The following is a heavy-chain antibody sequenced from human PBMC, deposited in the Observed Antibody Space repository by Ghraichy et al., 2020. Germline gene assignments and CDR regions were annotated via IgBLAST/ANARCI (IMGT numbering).Heavy chain of an antibody. D-gene: IGHD3-16*01. Sequence: SETLSLTCTVSGGSISSYYWSWIRQPPGKGLEWIGYIYYSGSTNYNPSLKSRVTISVDTSKNQFSLKLSSVTAADTAVYYCARGGEFVPPYYYYGMDVWGQGTTVTVSS. CDR1: GGSISSYY. V-gene: IGHV4-59*01. CDR3: ARGGEFVPPYYYYGMDV. CDR2: IYYSGST. J-gene: IGHJ6*02.